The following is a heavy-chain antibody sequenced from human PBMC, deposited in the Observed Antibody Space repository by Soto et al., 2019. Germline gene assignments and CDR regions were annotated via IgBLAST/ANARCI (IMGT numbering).Heavy chain of an antibody. J-gene: IGHJ3*02. Sequence: GESLKIFRKGSVYDFTSYWIGWLRQMPGKGLEWMGIIYPGDPDTRYSPSFQGQVTISTDKSISTAYLQWSSLKASDTAMYYCARPKHPGRVFAFDIWGQGTMVTV. CDR3: ARPKHPGRVFAFDI. V-gene: IGHV5-51*01. CDR1: VYDFTSYW. CDR2: IYPGDPDT.